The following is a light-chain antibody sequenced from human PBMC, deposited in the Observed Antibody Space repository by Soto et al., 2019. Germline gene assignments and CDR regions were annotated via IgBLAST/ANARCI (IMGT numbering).Light chain of an antibody. J-gene: IGKJ1*01. V-gene: IGKV1-5*01. CDR2: DAS. Sequence: DVQLTQSPSTLSASVGGRVTITCRASQSVSSGLAWYQQKPGKAPKLLIYDASSLESGVPSRFSGSGSGTEFTLTISSLQPDDFATYYCQQYNSYPWTFGQGTKVDIK. CDR3: QQYNSYPWT. CDR1: QSVSSG.